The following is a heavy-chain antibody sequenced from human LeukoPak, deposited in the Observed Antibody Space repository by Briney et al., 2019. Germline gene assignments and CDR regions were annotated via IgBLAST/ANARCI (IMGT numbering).Heavy chain of an antibody. D-gene: IGHD3-22*01. CDR1: GYTLTELS. V-gene: IGHV1-24*01. Sequence: ASVKVSCKVSGYTLTELSMHWVRQAPGKGLEWMGGFDPEDGETIYAQKFQGRVTITRDTSASTAYMELSSLRSEDAAVYYCATTYYYDSSGYLAFDIWGQGTMVTVSS. J-gene: IGHJ3*02. CDR2: FDPEDGET. CDR3: ATTYYYDSSGYLAFDI.